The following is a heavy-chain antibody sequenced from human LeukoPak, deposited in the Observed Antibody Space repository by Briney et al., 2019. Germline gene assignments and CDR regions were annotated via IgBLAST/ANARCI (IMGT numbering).Heavy chain of an antibody. Sequence: ASVKVSYKASGGTFSSYAISWVRQAPGQGLEWMGGIIPIFGTANYAQKFQGRVTITADESTSTAYMELSSLRSEDTAVYYCARDSSRGYSGYESDYWGQGTLVTVSS. D-gene: IGHD5-12*01. CDR2: IIPIFGTA. CDR3: ARDSSRGYSGYESDY. CDR1: GGTFSSYA. V-gene: IGHV1-69*13. J-gene: IGHJ4*02.